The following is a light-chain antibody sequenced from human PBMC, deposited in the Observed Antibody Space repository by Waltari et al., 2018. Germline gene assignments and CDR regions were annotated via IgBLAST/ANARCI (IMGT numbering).Light chain of an antibody. Sequence: DMQMTQSPETLSASVGDRVTITCRASQSISPWLAWYQQKPGKAPKLLISKASSLESGVPSRFSGSGSGTLFTLTISSLQSDDFATYYCQHFITYPRTFGQGTKVEIK. CDR1: QSISPW. J-gene: IGKJ1*01. CDR2: KAS. V-gene: IGKV1-5*03. CDR3: QHFITYPRT.